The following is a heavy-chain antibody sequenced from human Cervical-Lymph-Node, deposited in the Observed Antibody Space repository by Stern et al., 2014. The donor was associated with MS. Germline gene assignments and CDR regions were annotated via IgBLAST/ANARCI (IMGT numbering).Heavy chain of an antibody. Sequence: QVQLKQWGAGLLKPSETLSLTCAVYGGSFSGYYWSWIRQPPGKGLEWIGEITHRGRTNYNPSLKSRVTISVDTSPQHSSPKLRSVTAADTAVYYCACRRRGPIGYWGQGTLVTVSS. V-gene: IGHV4-34*01. CDR3: ACRRRGPIGY. CDR2: ITHRGRT. CDR1: GGSFSGYY. J-gene: IGHJ4*02. D-gene: IGHD3-10*01.